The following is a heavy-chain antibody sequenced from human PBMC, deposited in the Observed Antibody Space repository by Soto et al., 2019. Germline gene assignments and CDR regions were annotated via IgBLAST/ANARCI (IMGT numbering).Heavy chain of an antibody. J-gene: IGHJ4*02. CDR1: GFAFSADA. CDR3: VRGIGYWGLSDN. V-gene: IGHV3-33*01. Sequence: QVQLVESGGGVSQPGKSLRLSCAASGFAFSADAMHWVRQAPGKGLEWVAVLWADGSRQFYLDGVKGRFSISRDNSKNTLYLQMNKLRIDDNGMYFSVRGIGYWGLSDNWGQGTLVSVSS. CDR2: LWADGSRQ. D-gene: IGHD2-2*03.